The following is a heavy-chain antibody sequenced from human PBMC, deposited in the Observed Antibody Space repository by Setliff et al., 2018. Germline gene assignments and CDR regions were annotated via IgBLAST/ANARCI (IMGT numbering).Heavy chain of an antibody. V-gene: IGHV3-30*02. CDR3: AIFVHMDV. J-gene: IGHJ6*02. Sequence: GGSLRLSCAASGFTFSRYGIHWVRQAPGKGLEWVANIRHDGSNKYYVDSVKGRFTISRDNSKNSLDLQINSLRAEDTAVYYCAIFVHMDVWGQGTTVTVSS. D-gene: IGHD3-9*01. CDR1: GFTFSRYG. CDR2: IRHDGSNK.